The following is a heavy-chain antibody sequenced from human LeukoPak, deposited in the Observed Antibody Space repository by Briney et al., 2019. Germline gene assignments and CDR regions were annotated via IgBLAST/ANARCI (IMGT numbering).Heavy chain of an antibody. D-gene: IGHD6-13*01. CDR1: GYSISSGYY. CDR2: IYHSGST. V-gene: IGHV4-38-2*02. Sequence: SETLSFTCTGSGYSISSGYYWGWIRQPPGKGLEWIGSIYHSGSTYYNPSLKSRVTISVDTSKTQFSLKLSSVTAADTAVYYCARVAGYSSSWFLWAFDIWGQGTMVTVSS. J-gene: IGHJ3*02. CDR3: ARVAGYSSSWFLWAFDI.